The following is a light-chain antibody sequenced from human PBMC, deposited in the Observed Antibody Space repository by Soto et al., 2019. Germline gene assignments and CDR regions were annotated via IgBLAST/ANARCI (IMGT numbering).Light chain of an antibody. CDR1: QTITNNY. CDR3: QQYSSSPLT. Sequence: EIVLTHSPGTLSLSPGERATLSCRASQTITNNYLAWYQQKPGQAPRLVIYDASSRATGIPDRFSARGSGTDFTLTISRLDPGDVAVYYCQQYSSSPLTFGQGTKVDI. CDR2: DAS. J-gene: IGKJ1*01. V-gene: IGKV3-20*01.